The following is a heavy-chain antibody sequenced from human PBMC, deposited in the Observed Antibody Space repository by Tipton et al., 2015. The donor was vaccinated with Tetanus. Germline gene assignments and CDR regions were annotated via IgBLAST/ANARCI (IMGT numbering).Heavy chain of an antibody. CDR2: ISANSGNT. CDR1: GYTFTTNG. J-gene: IGHJ4*02. D-gene: IGHD7-27*01. Sequence: QLVQSGAEVKEPGASVKVSCKASGYTFTTNGISWVRQAPGQGLEWMGWISANSGNTKYAQKFQGRVTMTTETPTSTVYMELRCLRSDDTAVYFCARDRDWGLDYWGQGTLVTVSS. CDR3: ARDRDWGLDY. V-gene: IGHV1-18*01.